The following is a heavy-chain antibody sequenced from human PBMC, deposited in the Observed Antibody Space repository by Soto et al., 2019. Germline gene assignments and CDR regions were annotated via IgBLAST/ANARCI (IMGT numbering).Heavy chain of an antibody. D-gene: IGHD5-12*01. V-gene: IGHV1-69*12. CDR1: GGTFSSYT. CDR2: IIPIFGTA. J-gene: IGHJ2*01. Sequence: QVQLVQSGAEVKKPGSSVTVSCKASGGTFSSYTISWVRQAPGQGLEWMGGIIPIFGTANYAQKFQGRVTITADESTSTVYMELSSLRSEDTAVYYCARGNHRWLQLWYFELWGRGTLVTVSS. CDR3: ARGNHRWLQLWYFEL.